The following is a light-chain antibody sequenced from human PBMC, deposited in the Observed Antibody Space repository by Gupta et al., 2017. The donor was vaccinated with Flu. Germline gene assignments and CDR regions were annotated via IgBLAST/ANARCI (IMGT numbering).Light chain of an antibody. Sequence: VELTCTLSSGHSRNNIAWHQQQPGKAPRYLMTVESSGRYTKGSGVPDRFSGSSSGTARYITISDLQSEDEADDFCEAWESDTLIFGGGTKLTVL. V-gene: IGLV4-60*03. CDR3: EAWESDTLI. CDR2: VESSGRY. J-gene: IGLJ2*01. CDR1: SGHSRNN.